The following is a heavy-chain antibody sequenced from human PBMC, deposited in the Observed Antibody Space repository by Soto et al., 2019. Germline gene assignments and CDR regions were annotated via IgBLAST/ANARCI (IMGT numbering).Heavy chain of an antibody. Sequence: SETLSLTCAVSGGSISSGGYSWSWIRQPPGKGLEWIGYIYHSGSTYYNPSLKSRVTISVDRSKNQFSLKLSSVTAADTAVYYCARADYYYGMDVWGQGTTVIVSS. CDR2: IYHSGST. CDR1: GGSISSGGYS. CDR3: ARADYYYGMDV. V-gene: IGHV4-30-2*01. J-gene: IGHJ6*02.